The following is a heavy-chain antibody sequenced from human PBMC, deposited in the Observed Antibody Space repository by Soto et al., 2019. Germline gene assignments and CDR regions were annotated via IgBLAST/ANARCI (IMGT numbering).Heavy chain of an antibody. D-gene: IGHD3-3*01. V-gene: IGHV4-39*01. CDR3: ARHLHRITTLGDAFDI. CDR1: GGSINSAYY. J-gene: IGHJ3*02. Sequence: SETLSLTCTVSGGSINSAYYWGWIRQPPGKGLEWIGSIYYSGSTYYNPSLKSRVTISVDTSKNQFSLKLSSVTAADTAVYYCARHLHRITTLGDAFDIWGQGTMVTVSS. CDR2: IYYSGST.